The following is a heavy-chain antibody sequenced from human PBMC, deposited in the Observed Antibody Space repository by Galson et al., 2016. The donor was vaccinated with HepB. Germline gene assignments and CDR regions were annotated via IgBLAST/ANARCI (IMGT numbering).Heavy chain of an antibody. CDR3: ASALGIHDYCGMDV. V-gene: IGHV6-1*01. CDR2: TYYRSNWYH. CDR1: GDSVSSNSAA. Sequence: CAISGDSVSSNSAAWNWFRWSPSRGLEWLGRTYYRSNWYHHYAVSVKSRITVNADTSKNQFSLHLNSVTPEDTAVYYCASALGIHDYCGMDVWGQGTTVTVSS. D-gene: IGHD5-18*01. J-gene: IGHJ6*02.